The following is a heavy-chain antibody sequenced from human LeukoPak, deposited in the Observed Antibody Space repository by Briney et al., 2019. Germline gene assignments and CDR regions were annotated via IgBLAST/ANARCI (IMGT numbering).Heavy chain of an antibody. Sequence: GGSLRLSCAASGFTFSSYSMNWVRQAPGKGLEWVSSISSSSSYIYYADSVKGRFTISRDNAKNSLYLQMNSLRAEDTAVYYCAREGRYYYDSSGYLPYWGQGTLVTVSS. CDR1: GFTFSSYS. CDR3: AREGRYYYDSSGYLPY. D-gene: IGHD3-22*01. CDR2: ISSSSSYI. V-gene: IGHV3-21*01. J-gene: IGHJ4*02.